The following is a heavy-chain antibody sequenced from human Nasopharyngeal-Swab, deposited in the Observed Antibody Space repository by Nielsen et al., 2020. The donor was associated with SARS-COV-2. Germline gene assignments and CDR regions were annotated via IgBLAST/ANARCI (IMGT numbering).Heavy chain of an antibody. CDR1: GGSISSSSYY. D-gene: IGHD6-19*01. J-gene: IGHJ4*02. CDR3: ARHESWWLVRGFRFDY. V-gene: IGHV4-39*01. Sequence: SETLSLTCTVSGGSISSSSYYWGWIRQPPGKGLEWIGSIYYSGSTYYNPSLKSRVTISVDTSKNQFSLKLSSVTAADTAVYYCARHESWWLVRGFRFDYWGQGTLATVSS. CDR2: IYYSGST.